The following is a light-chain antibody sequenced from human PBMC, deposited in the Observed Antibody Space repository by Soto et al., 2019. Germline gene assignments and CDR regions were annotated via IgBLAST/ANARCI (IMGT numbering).Light chain of an antibody. CDR2: DVI. J-gene: IGLJ1*01. V-gene: IGLV2-14*03. CDR3: SSYTSSGTYV. Sequence: QSALTQSVSVSGSPGQSITISCAGTSSDVGGYNYVSWYQQHPGKAPKLMIYDVINRPSGVSDRFSGSKSGNSASLTISGLQAQDEADYYCSSYTSSGTYVFGTGTKVTVL. CDR1: SSDVGGYNY.